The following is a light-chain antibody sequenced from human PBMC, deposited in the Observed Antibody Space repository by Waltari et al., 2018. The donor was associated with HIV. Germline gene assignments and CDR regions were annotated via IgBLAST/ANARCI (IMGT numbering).Light chain of an antibody. CDR1: TSNIGSNG. Sequence: SVLTQPPSASGTPGQRVTISCSGSTSNIGSNGVFCYQHLPGAAPQLLIHRNNQRPSGVPDRFSGSTSGTSASLAISGLRSEDEADYYCVAWDDSLRGVVFGGGTKVAAL. J-gene: IGLJ2*01. CDR3: VAWDDSLRGVV. CDR2: RNN. V-gene: IGLV1-47*01.